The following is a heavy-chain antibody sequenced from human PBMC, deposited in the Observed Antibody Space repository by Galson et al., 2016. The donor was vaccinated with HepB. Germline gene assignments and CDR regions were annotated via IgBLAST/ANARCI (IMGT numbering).Heavy chain of an antibody. Sequence: SVKVSCKAFGGNFSSHGVSWVRQAPGQGLEWVGGSIPIFGITNYAQRFLGRVTITGGESTTTAYLELSSLTYEDPAVYYCATMGHCSSSGCYLGYYHYFYMDVWGKGTTVTVSS. CDR2: SIPIFGIT. CDR3: ATMGHCSSSGCYLGYYHYFYMDV. D-gene: IGHD2-2*01. V-gene: IGHV1-69*13. J-gene: IGHJ6*03. CDR1: GGNFSSHG.